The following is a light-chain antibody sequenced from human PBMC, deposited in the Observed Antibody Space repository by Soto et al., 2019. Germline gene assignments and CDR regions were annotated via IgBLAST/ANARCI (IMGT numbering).Light chain of an antibody. Sequence: QSLLAQPASVSGSPGQSITISCTGTSSDVGGYNYVSWYQQHPGKAPKLMIYEVSNRPSGVSNRFSGSKSGNTASLTISGLQAEDEADYHCTSYTRSITYVFGNGTKVTVL. CDR3: TSYTRSITYV. J-gene: IGLJ1*01. CDR2: EVS. V-gene: IGLV2-14*01. CDR1: SSDVGGYNY.